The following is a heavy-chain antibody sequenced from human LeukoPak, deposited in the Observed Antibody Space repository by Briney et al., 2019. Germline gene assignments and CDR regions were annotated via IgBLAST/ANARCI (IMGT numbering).Heavy chain of an antibody. Sequence: SETLSLTCTVSGGSISSGSYCWSWIRQPAGKGLEWIGHIYTSGNTNYNPSLKSRVTISVDTSKNQFSLKLSSVTAADTAVYYCARGVEIRSITMIVVVTHQAAFDIWGQGTMVTVSS. CDR2: IYTSGNT. CDR1: GGSISSGSYC. V-gene: IGHV4-61*09. D-gene: IGHD3-22*01. J-gene: IGHJ3*02. CDR3: ARGVEIRSITMIVVVTHQAAFDI.